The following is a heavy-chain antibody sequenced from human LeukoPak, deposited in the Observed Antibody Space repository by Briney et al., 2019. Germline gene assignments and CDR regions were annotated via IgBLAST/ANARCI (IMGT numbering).Heavy chain of an antibody. J-gene: IGHJ4*02. CDR1: GFTFNNYW. Sequence: GGSLRLSCAGTGFTFNNYWMNCVRQAPGKGLEWVANIKEDGSQIYYVDSVKGRFTISRDNAKNSVYLQMNSLRAEDTAVYYCAGSSGWLFDYWGQGTLVAVSS. D-gene: IGHD6-19*01. CDR3: AGSSGWLFDY. V-gene: IGHV3-7*01. CDR2: IKEDGSQI.